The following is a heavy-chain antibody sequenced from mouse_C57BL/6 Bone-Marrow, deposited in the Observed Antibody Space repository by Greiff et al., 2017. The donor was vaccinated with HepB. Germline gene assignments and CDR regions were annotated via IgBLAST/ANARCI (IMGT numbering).Heavy chain of an antibody. CDR2: IDPANGNT. J-gene: IGHJ2*01. D-gene: IGHD1-1*01. V-gene: IGHV14-3*01. Sequence: DVKLVESVAELVRPGASVKLSCTASGFNIKNTYMHWVKQRPEQGLEWIGRIDPANGNTKYAPKFPGKATITADTSSNTAYLQLSSLTSEDTAIYYCARSTTVVGYYFDYWGQGTTLTVSS. CDR1: GFNIKNTY. CDR3: ARSTTVVGYYFDY.